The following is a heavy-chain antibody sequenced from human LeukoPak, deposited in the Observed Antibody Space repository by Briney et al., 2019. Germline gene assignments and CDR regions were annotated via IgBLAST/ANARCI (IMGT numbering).Heavy chain of an antibody. V-gene: IGHV4-59*01. CDR1: VGSISSYY. Sequence: SETLSLTCTVPVGSISSYYWSWIRQPPGKGLEWNGYIYYSRNTNYNPSLKSPVTISVDTSKNPFSLKLSSVTAADTAVYYCAREMRIAAMPCDYWGQGTLVTVSS. CDR3: AREMRIAAMPCDY. J-gene: IGHJ4*02. D-gene: IGHD2-2*01. CDR2: IYYSRNT.